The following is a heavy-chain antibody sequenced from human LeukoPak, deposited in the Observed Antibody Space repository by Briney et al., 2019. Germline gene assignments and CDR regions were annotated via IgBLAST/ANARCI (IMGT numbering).Heavy chain of an antibody. CDR3: ARNVGSGYYYYFDY. CDR2: IKWDGGST. Sequence: GGSLRLSCAASGFTFDDHGMSWVRQAPGTGLEWVSGIKWDGGSTGYGDTVKGRFTISRDNAKNSLYLRMNSLRAEDTALYYCARNVGSGYYYYFDYWGQGTLVTVSS. V-gene: IGHV3-20*04. J-gene: IGHJ4*02. D-gene: IGHD3-22*01. CDR1: GFTFDDHG.